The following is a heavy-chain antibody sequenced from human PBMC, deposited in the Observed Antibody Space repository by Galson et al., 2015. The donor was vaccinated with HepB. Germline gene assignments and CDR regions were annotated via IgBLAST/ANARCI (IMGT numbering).Heavy chain of an antibody. CDR1: GYTFTSYY. V-gene: IGHV1-46*03. CDR2: INPSGGST. D-gene: IGHD6-6*01. J-gene: IGHJ5*02. CDR3: ARSISSIAARYWFDP. Sequence: SVKVSCKASGYTFTSYYMRWVRQAPGQGLEWMGIINPSGGSTSYAQKFQGRVTMTRDTSTSTVYMELSSPRSEDTAVYYCARSISSIAARYWFDPWGQGTLVTVSS.